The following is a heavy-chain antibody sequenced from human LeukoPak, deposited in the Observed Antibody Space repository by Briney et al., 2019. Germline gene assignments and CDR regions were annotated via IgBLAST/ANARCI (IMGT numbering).Heavy chain of an antibody. Sequence: PGGSLRLSCAASGFTFSSYSMNWVRQAPGKGLEWVSYISSSSTIYYADSVKGRFTISRDNAKNSLYLQMTSLRAEDTAVYYCARDPVTGWYFDLWGRGTLVTVSS. J-gene: IGHJ2*01. D-gene: IGHD2-21*02. CDR3: ARDPVTGWYFDL. CDR1: GFTFSSYS. CDR2: ISSSSTI. V-gene: IGHV3-48*01.